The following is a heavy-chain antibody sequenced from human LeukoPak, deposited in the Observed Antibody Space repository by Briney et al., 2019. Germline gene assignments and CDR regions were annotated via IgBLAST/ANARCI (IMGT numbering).Heavy chain of an antibody. CDR1: GFTFSSYG. D-gene: IGHD3/OR15-3a*01. Sequence: GGSLRLSCAASGFTFSSYGMKWARRAPGKGLEWVSSIRGSGGSADYADSVKGRFTISRDNSNNTLYLQMNSLRAEDTAVYYCAKSPAWTSYHYMDVWGRGTSVTVSS. CDR3: AKSPAWTSYHYMDV. J-gene: IGHJ6*03. CDR2: IRGSGGSA. V-gene: IGHV3-23*01.